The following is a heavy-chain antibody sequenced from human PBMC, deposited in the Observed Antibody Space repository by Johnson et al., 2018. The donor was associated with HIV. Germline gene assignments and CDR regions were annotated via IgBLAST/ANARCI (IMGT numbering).Heavy chain of an antibody. D-gene: IGHD2-2*02. CDR1: GFTVSSNY. V-gene: IGHV3-66*01. CDR3: ARDIPQADAFDI. Sequence: VQLVESGGGLVQPGGSLRLSCAASGFTVSSNYMSWVRQAPGKGLEWVSVIYSGGSTYYADSVKGRFTISRDKSKNTLYLQMNSLRAEDTAVYYCARDIPQADAFDIWGQGTMVTVSS. CDR2: IYSGGST. J-gene: IGHJ3*02.